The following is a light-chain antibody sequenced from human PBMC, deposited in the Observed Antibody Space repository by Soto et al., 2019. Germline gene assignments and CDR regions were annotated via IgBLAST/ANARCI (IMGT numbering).Light chain of an antibody. CDR3: QQYDISPRT. V-gene: IGKV3-20*01. CDR2: GAS. J-gene: IGKJ1*01. Sequence: VMTQSPATLSVSPGERTTLSCRASGTVNNYLAWYQQQPGQAPRLLIFGASTRATGIPDRFSGSGSGTDFTLTISRLDPEDFAVYYCQQYDISPRTFGQGTKV. CDR1: GTVNNY.